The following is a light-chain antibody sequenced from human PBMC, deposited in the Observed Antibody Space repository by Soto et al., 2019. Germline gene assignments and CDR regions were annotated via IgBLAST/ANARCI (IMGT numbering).Light chain of an antibody. CDR1: QTSPTGF. Sequence: DILLTQFPGTLYLSPGERATLSCRASQTSPTGFLAWFQQKSGQAPRLLIYGASTRATGIPDRISGSGSGTDFTLTISRVEPEDFAVYYCQQDDTSPVTFGQGTNLEI. CDR3: QQDDTSPVT. CDR2: GAS. V-gene: IGKV3-20*01. J-gene: IGKJ2*01.